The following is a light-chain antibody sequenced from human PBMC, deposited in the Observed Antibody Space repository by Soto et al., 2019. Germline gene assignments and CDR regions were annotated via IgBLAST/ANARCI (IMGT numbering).Light chain of an antibody. J-gene: IGLJ1*01. CDR2: DVS. V-gene: IGLV2-14*03. Sequence: QSALNRPASVYGAHLEASTISYTETSSEIGDYNYVSWYQQHPGKAPKLMIYDVSNRPSGVSNRFSGSKSGTTASLTISGLQAEDEADYYCSSYTSSSTPLLFGTGTKVTVL. CDR1: SSEIGDYNY. CDR3: SSYTSSSTPLL.